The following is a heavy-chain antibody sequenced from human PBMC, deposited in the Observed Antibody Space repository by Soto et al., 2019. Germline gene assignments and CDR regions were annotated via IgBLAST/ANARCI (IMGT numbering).Heavy chain of an antibody. D-gene: IGHD1-26*01. CDR2: ISGSGEYT. V-gene: IGHV3-23*01. CDR3: ARATGGGLGYIDM. J-gene: IGHJ4*01. CDR1: GFSFNNYA. Sequence: EVQLLQSGGGLEQRGGSLRLSCTASGFSFNNYAGTWVRLASGRGLEYVSSISGSGEYTYYTDSVKGRFTLSRDTSRNTLFLQMNSLGDDDSGIYFCARATGGGLGYIDMWGQGTLVTVSS.